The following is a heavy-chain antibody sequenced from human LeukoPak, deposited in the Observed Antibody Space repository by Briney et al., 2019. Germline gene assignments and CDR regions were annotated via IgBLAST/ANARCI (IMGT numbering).Heavy chain of an antibody. V-gene: IGHV3-23*01. Sequence: GGSLRLSCAASGFTFSSYAMSWVRQAPGKGLEWVSAISGSGGSTYYAASGMGRFTISRANPKNTLYLQMHSLSAEDTAVYYCAKVSSYYDPNWFDPWGQGTLVTVSS. D-gene: IGHD3-3*01. CDR3: AKVSSYYDPNWFDP. CDR1: GFTFSSYA. J-gene: IGHJ5*02. CDR2: ISGSGGST.